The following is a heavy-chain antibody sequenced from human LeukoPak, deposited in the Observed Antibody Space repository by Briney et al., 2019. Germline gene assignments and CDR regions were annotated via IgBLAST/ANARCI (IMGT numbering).Heavy chain of an antibody. CDR1: GFTFTNDD. J-gene: IGHJ4*02. V-gene: IGHV1-46*01. CDR3: ARVLLQYYDSSGYDVFDS. D-gene: IGHD3-22*01. CDR2: IYSSGANT. Sequence: ASVKVSCKASGFTFTNDDIHWVRQAPGQGLEWMGMIYSSGANTRYAQRFQGRVTMTSDTSTSTVFMGLRSLRSEDTAVYYCARVLLQYYDSSGYDVFDSWGQGTLVTVSS.